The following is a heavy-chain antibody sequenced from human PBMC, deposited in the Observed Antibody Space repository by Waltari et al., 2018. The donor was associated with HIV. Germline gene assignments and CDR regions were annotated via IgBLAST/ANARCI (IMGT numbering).Heavy chain of an antibody. V-gene: IGHV3-33*03. CDR2: IWRDGNKK. Sequence: QVYLVESGGGAVQPGKSLRLSCVASGFNVSSFAMHWVRQAPGKGLKWVAGIWRDGNKKFYAESVKGRFIISRDRSKNTIYLQMNDLKVDDTALYYCASPAGDCSGNFCYTGEIDPWGHGSQVIVSS. CDR3: ASPAGDCSGNFCYTGEIDP. D-gene: IGHD3-16*02. CDR1: GFNVSSFA. J-gene: IGHJ5*02.